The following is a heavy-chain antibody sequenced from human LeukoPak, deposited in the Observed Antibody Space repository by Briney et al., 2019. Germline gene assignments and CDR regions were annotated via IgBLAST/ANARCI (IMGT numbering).Heavy chain of an antibody. Sequence: GGSLRLSCAASGFSLSSYAMSWVRQAPGKGLEWVSAISGSGGSTYYADSVKGRFTISRDNSKNTLYLQMNSLRAEDAAVYYCLGLRGDYWGQGTLVTVSS. J-gene: IGHJ4*02. CDR2: ISGSGGST. CDR1: GFSLSSYA. CDR3: LGLRGDY. V-gene: IGHV3-23*01. D-gene: IGHD3/OR15-3a*01.